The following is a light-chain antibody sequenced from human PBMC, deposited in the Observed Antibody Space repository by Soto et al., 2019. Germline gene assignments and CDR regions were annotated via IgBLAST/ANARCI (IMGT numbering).Light chain of an antibody. CDR3: QQGNSFPIT. CDR2: ASS. J-gene: IGKJ5*01. CDR1: QGIASW. Sequence: DIQMTQSPSSVSASVGDRVTITCRASQGIASWLAWYQQKPGKAPKLLIYASSTLQSGVPARFSGSGSGTDFTLTIASLQPEDFATYFCQQGNSFPITFGQGTRLEIK. V-gene: IGKV1-12*01.